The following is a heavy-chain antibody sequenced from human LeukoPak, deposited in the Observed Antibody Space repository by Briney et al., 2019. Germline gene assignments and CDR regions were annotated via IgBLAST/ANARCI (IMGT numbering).Heavy chain of an antibody. Sequence: ASVKVSCKASGYTFTSYYMHWVRQAPGQGLEWMGIINPSGGSTSYAQKFQGRVTMTRDTSTSTVYMELSSLGSEDTAVYYCARSVPGIAAAGDAFDIWGQGTMVTVSS. D-gene: IGHD6-13*01. CDR2: INPSGGST. V-gene: IGHV1-46*01. J-gene: IGHJ3*02. CDR3: ARSVPGIAAAGDAFDI. CDR1: GYTFTSYY.